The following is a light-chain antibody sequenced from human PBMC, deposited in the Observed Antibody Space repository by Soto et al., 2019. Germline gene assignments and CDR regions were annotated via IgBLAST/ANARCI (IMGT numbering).Light chain of an antibody. CDR1: SSDVGGYNY. V-gene: IGLV2-8*01. J-gene: IGLJ1*01. CDR3: SSYADTSNHV. Sequence: QSVLTQPPSASGSPGQSVTISCTGTSSDVGGYNYVSWFQQHPGKAPKLMIYEVSKWPSGVPDRFSGSKSGNTASLTVSGLQAEDEADYYCSSYADTSNHVFGTGTKVTVL. CDR2: EVS.